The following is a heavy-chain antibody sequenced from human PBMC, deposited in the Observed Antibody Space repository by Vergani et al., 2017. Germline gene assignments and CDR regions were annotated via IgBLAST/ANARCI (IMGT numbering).Heavy chain of an antibody. CDR1: GGSISSYY. CDR2: IYYSGST. CDR3: ARAHYDILTGYPNYFDY. V-gene: IGHV4-59*01. D-gene: IGHD3-9*01. J-gene: IGHJ4*02. Sequence: QVQLQESGPGLVKPSETLSLTCTVSGGSISSYYWSWIRQPPGKGLEWIGYIYYSGSTNYNPSLKSRVTISVDTSKNQFSLKLSSVTAADTAVYYCARAHYDILTGYPNYFDYGGQGTLVTVSS.